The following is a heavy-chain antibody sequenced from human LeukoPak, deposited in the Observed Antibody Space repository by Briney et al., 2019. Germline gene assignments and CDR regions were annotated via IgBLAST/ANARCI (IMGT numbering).Heavy chain of an antibody. J-gene: IGHJ4*02. Sequence: GGSLRLSCAASGFTFNTYGMHWVRQAPGKGLEWVAVISYDGSNKYYVDSVKGRFTISRDNSKNTLYLQMNSLRAEDTAVYYCAKEIRWRFDYWGQGTLVTVSS. CDR3: AKEIRWRFDY. V-gene: IGHV3-30*18. D-gene: IGHD3-3*01. CDR1: GFTFNTYG. CDR2: ISYDGSNK.